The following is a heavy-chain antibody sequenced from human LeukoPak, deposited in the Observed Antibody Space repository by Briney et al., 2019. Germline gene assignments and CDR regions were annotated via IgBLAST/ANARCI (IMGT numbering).Heavy chain of an antibody. Sequence: GGSLRLSCAASGFTLSDYYMSWIRQAPGKGLEWVSYISSSGSTIYYADSVKGRFTISRDNAKNSLYLQMNSLRAEDTAVYYCARDPQLVTMVRGVMKHFDYWGQGTLVTVSS. V-gene: IGHV3-11*01. CDR3: ARDPQLVTMVRGVMKHFDY. CDR2: ISSSGSTI. D-gene: IGHD3-10*01. J-gene: IGHJ4*02. CDR1: GFTLSDYY.